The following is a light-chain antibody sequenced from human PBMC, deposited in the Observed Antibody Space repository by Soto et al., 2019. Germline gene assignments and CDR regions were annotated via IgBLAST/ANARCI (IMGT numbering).Light chain of an antibody. J-gene: IGKJ2*01. V-gene: IGKV1-39*01. CDR2: DAS. Sequence: IRMTQSPASLSAAPGESVTSTCRASQTVSTYLDWYQQKPGKYPSLLIYDASSLLSGVPSRFSGSGSGTDFTLTIASLQAEDVSAYYCQQSDSTPYTFGQGTKVDIK. CDR1: QTVSTY. CDR3: QQSDSTPYT.